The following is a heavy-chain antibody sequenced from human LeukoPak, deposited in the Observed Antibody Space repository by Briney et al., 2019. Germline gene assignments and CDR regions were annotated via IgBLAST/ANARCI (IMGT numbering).Heavy chain of an antibody. Sequence: SETLSLTCTVSGGSISSYYWSWIRQPAGKGLEWIGRIYTSGSTNYNPSLKSRVTMSVDTSKNQFSLKLSSVTAADTAVYYCARVGSDYGDYVSDYYMDVWGKGTTATVSS. V-gene: IGHV4-4*07. CDR1: GGSISSYY. D-gene: IGHD4-17*01. J-gene: IGHJ6*03. CDR3: ARVGSDYGDYVSDYYMDV. CDR2: IYTSGST.